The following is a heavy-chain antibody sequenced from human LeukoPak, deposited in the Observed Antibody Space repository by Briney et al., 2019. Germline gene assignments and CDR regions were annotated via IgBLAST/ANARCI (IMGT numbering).Heavy chain of an antibody. CDR2: ISYDGSNK. CDR3: GREYYYGSGPFYGMDV. V-gene: IGHV3-30-3*01. D-gene: IGHD3-10*01. J-gene: IGHJ6*02. Sequence: GGSLRLSCAASGFTFSSYAMHWVRQAPGKGLEWVAVISYDGSNKYYADSVKGRFTISRDNSKNTLYLQMNSLRAEDTAVYYCGREYYYGSGPFYGMDVWGQGTTVTVSS. CDR1: GFTFSSYA.